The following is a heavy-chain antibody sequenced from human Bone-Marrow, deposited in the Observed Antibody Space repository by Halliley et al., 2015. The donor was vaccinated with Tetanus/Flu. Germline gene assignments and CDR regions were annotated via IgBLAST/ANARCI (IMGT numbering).Heavy chain of an antibody. J-gene: IGHJ6*02. V-gene: IGHV3-7*01. Sequence: ANIKYDGREKHYVDSVKGRFTISRDIANKSIYLQMSRLRVGDTAVYYCAISPGEHDLPQMDVWGQGTTVTVSS. CDR3: AISPGEHDLPQMDV. CDR2: IKYDGREK. D-gene: IGHD3-10*01.